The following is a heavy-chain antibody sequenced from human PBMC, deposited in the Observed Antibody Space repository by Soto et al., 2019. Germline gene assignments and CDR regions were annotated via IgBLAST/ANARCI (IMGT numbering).Heavy chain of an antibody. D-gene: IGHD3-10*01. V-gene: IGHV3-23*01. Sequence: GGSLRLSCAASGFAFSLYAMTWVRQAPGKWLEWVSSIPNSGGRTSLADSVKGRFTISRDNSKNTLYLQMNSLRDEDTAVYYCASRGRYYGMDVWGQGXTVTVYS. CDR1: GFAFSLYA. CDR2: IPNSGGRT. CDR3: ASRGRYYGMDV. J-gene: IGHJ6*02.